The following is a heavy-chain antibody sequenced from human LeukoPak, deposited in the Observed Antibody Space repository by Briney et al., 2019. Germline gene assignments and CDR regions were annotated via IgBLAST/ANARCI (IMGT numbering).Heavy chain of an antibody. CDR2: ISYDGSNK. Sequence: GRSLRLSCVASGFTFSSYAMHWVRQAPGKGLEWVAVISYDGSNKYYADSMQGRFTVSRDNSKNTLYLQIDSLRAEDTAVYYCAKDLPLGYWPRTPLVLNYFDPWGQGTLVTVSS. CDR1: GFTFSSYA. CDR3: AKDLPLGYWPRTPLVLNYFDP. V-gene: IGHV3-30-3*01. D-gene: IGHD2-15*01. J-gene: IGHJ5*02.